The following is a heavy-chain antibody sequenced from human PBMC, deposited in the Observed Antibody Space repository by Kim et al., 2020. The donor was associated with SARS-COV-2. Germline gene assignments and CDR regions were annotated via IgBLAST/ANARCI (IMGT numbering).Heavy chain of an antibody. Sequence: SVKVSCKASGGTFSSYAISWVRQAPGQGLEWMGGLIPIFGTANYAQKFQGRVTITADESTSTAYMELSSLRPEDTAVYYCSRGYSGYDLYDYWGQGTLVTVSS. J-gene: IGHJ4*02. V-gene: IGHV1-69*13. CDR3: SRGYSGYDLYDY. D-gene: IGHD5-12*01. CDR1: GGTFSSYA. CDR2: LIPIFGTA.